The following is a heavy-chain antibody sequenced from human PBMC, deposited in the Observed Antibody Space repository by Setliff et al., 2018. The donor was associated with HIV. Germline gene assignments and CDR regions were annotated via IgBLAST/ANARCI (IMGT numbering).Heavy chain of an antibody. Sequence: LSLTRTLSRGSISSYYWSWIRQPAGKGLEWIGRIYPSGSTNYNPSLKSRVTMSVDTSKNQFSLKLSSVTAADTAVYYCARDQGSGSYYKVLNWFDPWGQGTLVTVSS. V-gene: IGHV4-4*07. CDR1: RGSISSYY. CDR2: IYPSGST. D-gene: IGHD3-10*01. CDR3: ARDQGSGSYYKVLNWFDP. J-gene: IGHJ5*02.